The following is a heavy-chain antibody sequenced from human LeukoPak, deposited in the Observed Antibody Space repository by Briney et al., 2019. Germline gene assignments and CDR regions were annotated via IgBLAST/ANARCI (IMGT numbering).Heavy chain of an antibody. CDR2: ISYDGSNK. V-gene: IGHV3-30*03. CDR1: GFTFSSYG. Sequence: GGSLRLSCAASGFTFSSYGMHWVRQAQDNGLEWVAFISYDGSNKYYADSVKGRFTISRDNSKNTLYLQMNSLRAEDTAVYYCSYSSSFINWFDPWGQGTLVTVSS. J-gene: IGHJ5*02. CDR3: SYSSSFINWFDP. D-gene: IGHD6-13*01.